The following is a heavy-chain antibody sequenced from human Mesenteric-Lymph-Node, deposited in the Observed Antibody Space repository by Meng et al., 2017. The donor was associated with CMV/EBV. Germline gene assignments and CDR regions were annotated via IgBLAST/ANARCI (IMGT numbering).Heavy chain of an antibody. CDR2: IYYSGST. J-gene: IGHJ4*02. CDR3: ARVADVPYSSSLYYFDY. D-gene: IGHD6-6*01. V-gene: IGHV4-39*07. Sequence: SETLSLTCTVSGGSISSSSYYWGWIRQPPGKGLEWIGSIYYSGSTYYNPSLKSRVTISVDTSKNQFSLKLSSVTAADTAVYYCARVADVPYSSSLYYFDYWGQGTLVTVSS. CDR1: GGSISSSSYY.